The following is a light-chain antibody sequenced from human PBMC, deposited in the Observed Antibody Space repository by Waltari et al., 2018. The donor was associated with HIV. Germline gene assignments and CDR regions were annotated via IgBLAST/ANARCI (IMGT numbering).Light chain of an antibody. Sequence: QSVLTQPPAVSAAPGQTVTISCSGSSSNIANNYVSWYQQLPGTAPKLLISDNNRRSSGIPDRFSGSKSGTSATLAIAGLQTGDEADYYCGTWDTSLSAGVFGGGTKVTVL. CDR2: DNN. V-gene: IGLV1-51*01. CDR3: GTWDTSLSAGV. CDR1: SSNIANNY. J-gene: IGLJ2*01.